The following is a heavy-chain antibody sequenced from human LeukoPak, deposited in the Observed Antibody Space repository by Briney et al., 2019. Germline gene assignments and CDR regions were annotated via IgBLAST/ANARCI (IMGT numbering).Heavy chain of an antibody. J-gene: IGHJ4*02. V-gene: IGHV4-39*01. CDR1: GGSISSSSYY. Sequence: SETLSLTCTVSGGSISSSSYYWGWIRQPPGKGLEWIGSIYYSGSTYYNPSLKSRVTISVDTSKNQFSLKLSSVTAADTAVYYCAKRLYYYGSGSYFGNWGQGTLVTVSS. D-gene: IGHD3-10*01. CDR2: IYYSGST. CDR3: AKRLYYYGSGSYFGN.